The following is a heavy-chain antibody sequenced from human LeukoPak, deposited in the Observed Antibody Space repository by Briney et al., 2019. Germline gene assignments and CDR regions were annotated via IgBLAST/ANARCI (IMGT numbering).Heavy chain of an antibody. D-gene: IGHD5-12*01. V-gene: IGHV3-23*01. CDR3: ANTMIRLPSRFDP. CDR1: GFTFSSYA. Sequence: PGGSLRLSCAASGFTFSSYAMSGGRQAPGKGLEWVSAISGSGGSTYYADSLKGRFTISRYNSKNTPYLQMKSLRAEDTAVYYCANTMIRLPSRFDPWGQGTLVTVSS. CDR2: ISGSGGST. J-gene: IGHJ5*02.